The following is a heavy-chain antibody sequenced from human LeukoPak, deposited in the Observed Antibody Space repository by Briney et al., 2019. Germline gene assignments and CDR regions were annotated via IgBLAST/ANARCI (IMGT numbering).Heavy chain of an antibody. Sequence: SVKVSCKAYGDAFRNHAISWVRQAPGQGLEWMGVIIPISATTNYAQKFQGRVTITADESTSTVYMELSSLTSEDTAIYYCARWAGDSSIWYPALFDYWGQGTLITVSS. CDR1: GDAFRNHA. J-gene: IGHJ4*02. D-gene: IGHD6-13*01. CDR2: IIPISATT. V-gene: IGHV1-69*13. CDR3: ARWAGDSSIWYPALFDY.